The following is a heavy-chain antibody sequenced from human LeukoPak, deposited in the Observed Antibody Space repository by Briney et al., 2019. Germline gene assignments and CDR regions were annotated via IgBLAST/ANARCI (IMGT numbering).Heavy chain of an antibody. J-gene: IGHJ6*03. D-gene: IGHD2-15*01. Sequence: PSETLSLTCTVSGGSISSRSYYWGWIRQPPGKGLEWIGSIYYSGSTYYNPSLQSRVTISVDTSKNQFSLKLNSATAADTAVYYCASFYCSGGSCYQYFSYYYMDVWGKGTTVTISS. CDR1: GGSISSRSYY. V-gene: IGHV4-39*01. CDR3: ASFYCSGGSCYQYFSYYYMDV. CDR2: IYYSGST.